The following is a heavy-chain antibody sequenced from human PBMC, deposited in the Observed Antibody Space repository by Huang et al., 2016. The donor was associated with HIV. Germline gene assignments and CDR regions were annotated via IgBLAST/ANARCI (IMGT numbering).Heavy chain of an antibody. D-gene: IGHD2-2*01. CDR2: IYYSGST. CDR3: ARHMDCSSSSCLAGGHERGPFDM. Sequence: QLQLQESGPGLVKPSETLSLTCSVSGGSISSSSYYWGWIRQPPGKGLEWLGSIYYSGSTFYNPARKSRVTISVDTSKNQFSLRLSSVTAADTSVYYCARHMDCSSSSCLAGGHERGPFDMWGQGTMVTVSS. CDR1: GGSISSSSYY. J-gene: IGHJ3*02. V-gene: IGHV4-39*01.